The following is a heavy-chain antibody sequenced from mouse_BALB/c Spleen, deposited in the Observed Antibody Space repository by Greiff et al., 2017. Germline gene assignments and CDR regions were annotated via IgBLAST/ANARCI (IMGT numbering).Heavy chain of an antibody. D-gene: IGHD2-3*01. J-gene: IGHJ4*01. V-gene: IGHV5-6-5*01. CDR1: GFTFSSYA. CDR3: AGWLLPYAMDY. CDR2: ISSGGST. Sequence: EVQRVESGGGLVKPGGSLKLSCAASGFTFSSYAMSWVRQTPEKRLEWVASISSGGSTYYPDSVKGRFTISRDNARNILYLQMSSLRSEDTAMYYCAGWLLPYAMDYWGQGTSVTVSS.